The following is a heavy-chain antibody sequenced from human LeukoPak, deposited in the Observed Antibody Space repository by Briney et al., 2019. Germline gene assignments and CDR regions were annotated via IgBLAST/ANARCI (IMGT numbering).Heavy chain of an antibody. V-gene: IGHV3-74*01. CDR3: ATKQWLAPPPDS. D-gene: IGHD6-19*01. CDR1: GFTFSKYW. CDR2: INADGTVI. J-gene: IGHJ4*02. Sequence: GGSLRLSCAASGFTFSKYWMLWVRQAPGKGLESVSRINADGTVITYADSVKGRFTVSRDNADNTMFLQMNSVRDEDTAVYYCATKQWLAPPPDSWGQGTPVTVSS.